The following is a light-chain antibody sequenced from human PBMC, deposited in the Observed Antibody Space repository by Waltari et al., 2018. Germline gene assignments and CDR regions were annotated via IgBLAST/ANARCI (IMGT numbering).Light chain of an antibody. CDR1: RSVSRF. J-gene: IGKJ4*01. CDR2: DAS. V-gene: IGKV3-11*01. CDR3: QQRSNWLT. Sequence: EILLTQSPATLSLSPGERAILSCRASRSVSRFLAWYQQRPGQAPRLLIYDASNRGSGIPARFSGSGFGTEFTLTISSLEPEDFAVYYCQQRSNWLTFGGGTKVEMK.